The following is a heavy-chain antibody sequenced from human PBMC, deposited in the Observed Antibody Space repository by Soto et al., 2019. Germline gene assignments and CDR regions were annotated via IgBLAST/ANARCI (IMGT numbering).Heavy chain of an antibody. V-gene: IGHV3-21*01. CDR2: ISSSSSYI. D-gene: IGHD6-19*01. Sequence: EVQLVESGGGLVKPGGSLRLSCAASGFTFSSYSMNWVRQAPGKGLEWVSSISSSSSYIYYADSVKGRFTISRDNAKNSLYLQMNSLRAEDTAVYYCAKSIAVADKFDYWGQGTLVTVSS. CDR1: GFTFSSYS. J-gene: IGHJ4*02. CDR3: AKSIAVADKFDY.